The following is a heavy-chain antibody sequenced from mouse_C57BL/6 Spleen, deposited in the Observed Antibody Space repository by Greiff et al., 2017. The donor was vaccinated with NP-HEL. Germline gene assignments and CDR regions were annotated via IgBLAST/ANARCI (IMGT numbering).Heavy chain of an antibody. CDR3: ARGYYYGSSPLFDY. D-gene: IGHD1-1*01. CDR1: GYTFTSYW. Sequence: QVQLQQPGAELVKPGASVKLSCKASGYTFTSYWMQWVKQRPGQGLEWIGEIDPSDSYTNYNQKFKGKATLTVDTSSSTAYMQLSSLTSEDSAFYYCARGYYYGSSPLFDYWGQGTTLTVSS. CDR2: IDPSDSYT. J-gene: IGHJ2*01. V-gene: IGHV1-50*01.